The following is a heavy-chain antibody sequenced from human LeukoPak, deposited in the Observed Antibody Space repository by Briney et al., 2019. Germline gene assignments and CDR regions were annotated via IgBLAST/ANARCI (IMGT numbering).Heavy chain of an antibody. D-gene: IGHD3-16*01. J-gene: IGHJ5*02. V-gene: IGHV4-34*01. CDR2: INHSGST. CDR3: ARRVGGWFDP. CDR1: GFTVSSNY. Sequence: GSLRLSCAASGFTVSSNYMSWVRQPPGKGLEWIGEINHSGSTNYNPSLKSRVTISVDTSKNQFSLKLSSVTAADTAVYYCARRVGGWFDPWGQGTLVTVSS.